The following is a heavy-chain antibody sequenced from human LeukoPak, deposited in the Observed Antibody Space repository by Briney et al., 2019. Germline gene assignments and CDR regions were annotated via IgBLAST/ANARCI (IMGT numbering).Heavy chain of an antibody. D-gene: IGHD2-15*01. Sequence: QAGGTLRLSCAASGFTFTNYAMTWVRQAPEKGLEWVAATVGIGPDTYHADSVKGRFTISRDNSKNILYLQMNSLRVEDTAVYYCTKASAARCIGVFCYPFDHWGQGTLVTVSS. CDR3: TKASAARCIGVFCYPFDH. V-gene: IGHV3-23*01. CDR2: TVGIGPDT. CDR1: GFTFTNYA. J-gene: IGHJ4*02.